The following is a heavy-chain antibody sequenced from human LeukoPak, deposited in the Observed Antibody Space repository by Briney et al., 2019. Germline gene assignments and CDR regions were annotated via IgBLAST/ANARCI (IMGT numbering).Heavy chain of an antibody. D-gene: IGHD4-17*01. V-gene: IGHV4-34*01. J-gene: IGHJ1*01. CDR3: ARVHYGDYAEYFQH. CDR2: INHSGST. Sequence: SETLSLTCVVYGGFYSAYSWNWIRQSPGKGLEWIGEINHSGSTNSNPSLKSRVTISVDTSKNQFSLKLSSVTAADTAVYYCARVHYGDYAEYFQHWGQSTLVTVSS. CDR1: GGFYSAYS.